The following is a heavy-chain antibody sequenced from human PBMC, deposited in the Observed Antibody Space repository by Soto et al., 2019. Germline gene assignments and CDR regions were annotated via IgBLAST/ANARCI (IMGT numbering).Heavy chain of an antibody. CDR1: GFTFSSYG. V-gene: IGHV3-33*01. J-gene: IGHJ4*02. CDR3: ASGGGYYDILTGLDY. D-gene: IGHD3-9*01. CDR2: IWYDGSNK. Sequence: QVQLVESGGGVVQPGRSLRLSCAASGFTFSSYGMHWVRQAPGKGLEWVAVIWYDGSNKYYADSVKGRFTISRDNSKNTLYLQMNSLRAEDTAVYYCASGGGYYDILTGLDYWGQGTLVTVSS.